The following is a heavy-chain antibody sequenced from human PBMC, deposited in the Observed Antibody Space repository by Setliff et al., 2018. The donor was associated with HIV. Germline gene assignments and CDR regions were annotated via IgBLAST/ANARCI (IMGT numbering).Heavy chain of an antibody. J-gene: IGHJ4*02. D-gene: IGHD6-19*01. CDR3: ARDGGYSGWYFVLGQFDF. CDR2: IYYNGNT. CDR1: GGSIRSSSYY. V-gene: IGHV4-39*02. Sequence: PSETLSLTCTVSGGSIRSSSYYWGWIRQPPGKGLEWIGSIYYNGNTYYNPSLKSRVTISVDTSKNQFSLKLSSVTAADTAVYYCARDGGYSGWYFVLGQFDFWGQGSLVTVSS.